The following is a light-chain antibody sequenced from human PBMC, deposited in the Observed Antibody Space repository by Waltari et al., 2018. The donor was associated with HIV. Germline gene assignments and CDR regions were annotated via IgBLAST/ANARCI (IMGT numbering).Light chain of an antibody. CDR2: DAS. V-gene: IGKV3-11*01. Sequence: EIVLTQSPPTLSLSPGERATLSCRASQSISTYLAWYHLKSGQAPRLLIYDASKRAPGVPIRFSGSGSGTEFTLIISSLEPEDFAVYFCQQRSNWPLTFGG. CDR1: QSISTY. J-gene: IGKJ4*01. CDR3: QQRSNWPLT.